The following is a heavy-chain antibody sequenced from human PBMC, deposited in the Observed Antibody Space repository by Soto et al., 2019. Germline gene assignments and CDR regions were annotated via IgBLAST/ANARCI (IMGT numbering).Heavy chain of an antibody. D-gene: IGHD3-22*01. Sequence: QVQLQESGPGLVKPSETLSLTCTVSGGSISSYYWSWIRQPPGKGLEWIGYIYYSGSINYNPSLKSRVTISVDTSKNQFSLKLSSVTAADTAVYYCASTRMIVAHFDYWGQGTLVTVSS. CDR3: ASTRMIVAHFDY. J-gene: IGHJ4*02. CDR2: IYYSGSI. V-gene: IGHV4-59*08. CDR1: GGSISSYY.